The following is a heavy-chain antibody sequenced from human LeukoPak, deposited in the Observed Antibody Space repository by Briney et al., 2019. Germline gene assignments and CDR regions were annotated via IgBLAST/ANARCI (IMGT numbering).Heavy chain of an antibody. D-gene: IGHD3-22*01. V-gene: IGHV3-33*08. Sequence: PGGSLRPSCAASGFTFSSYAMSGVRQAPGKGLEGVAVIWYDGSNKYYADSVKGRFTISRDNSKNTLYLQMNSLRAEDTAVYYCARDYYYDSSGYQGMDYWGQGTLVTVSS. CDR3: ARDYYYDSSGYQGMDY. CDR1: GFTFSSYA. CDR2: IWYDGSNK. J-gene: IGHJ4*02.